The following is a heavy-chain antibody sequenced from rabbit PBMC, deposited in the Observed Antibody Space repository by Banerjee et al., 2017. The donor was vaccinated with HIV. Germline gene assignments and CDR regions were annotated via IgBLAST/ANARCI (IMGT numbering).Heavy chain of an antibody. Sequence: QEQLEESGGDLVKPEGSLTLTCTASGFSFSSNYWICWVRQAPGKGLGWIACINTGSGSAGFAGWVISRFPNSKTPSTTGTLQMTSLAAADTATHFCARSSSGGVPGFTLWGQGTLVTVS. D-gene: IGHD1-1*01. CDR3: ARSSSGGVPGFTL. CDR2: INTGSGSA. J-gene: IGHJ4*01. CDR1: GFSFSSNYW. V-gene: IGHV1S45*01.